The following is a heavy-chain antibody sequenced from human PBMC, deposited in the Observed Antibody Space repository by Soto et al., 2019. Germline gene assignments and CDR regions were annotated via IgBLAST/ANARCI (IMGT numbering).Heavy chain of an antibody. CDR2: ISGSGGST. CDR1: GFTFSNSW. Sequence: GGSLRHSCAGSGFTFSNSWINWVRPAPGEGLEWVSAISGSGGSTYYADSVKGRFTISRDNSKNTLYLQMNSLRAEDTAVYYCAKYGRWLVHFYYYGMDVWGQGTTVTVSS. D-gene: IGHD6-19*01. CDR3: AKYGRWLVHFYYYGMDV. J-gene: IGHJ6*02. V-gene: IGHV3-23*01.